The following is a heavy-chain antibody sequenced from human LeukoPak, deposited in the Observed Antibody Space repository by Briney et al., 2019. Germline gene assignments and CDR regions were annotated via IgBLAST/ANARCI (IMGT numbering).Heavy chain of an antibody. Sequence: GGSLRLSCAASGFTFDDYAMHWVRQAPGKGLEWVAGISWNSGNIGYADSVRGRFTISRDNAKNSLYLQMNSLRAEDPALYYCAKDPSSYVRPMDVWAQGTTVTVSS. V-gene: IGHV3-9*01. J-gene: IGHJ6*02. CDR2: ISWNSGNI. CDR1: GFTFDDYA. D-gene: IGHD6-6*01. CDR3: AKDPSSYVRPMDV.